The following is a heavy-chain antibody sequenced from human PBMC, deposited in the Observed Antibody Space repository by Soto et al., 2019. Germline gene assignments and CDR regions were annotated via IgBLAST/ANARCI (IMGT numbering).Heavy chain of an antibody. CDR1: GYTFTSYG. CDR2: ISAYNGNT. Sequence: ASVKVSCKASGYTFTSYGISWVRQAPGQGLEWMGWISAYNGNTNYAQKLQGRVTMTTDTSTSTAYMELRSLRSDDTAVYYCAREAYDFWSGYYPSNYYYYGMDVWGQGTTVTVSS. CDR3: AREAYDFWSGYYPSNYYYYGMDV. D-gene: IGHD3-3*01. J-gene: IGHJ6*02. V-gene: IGHV1-18*01.